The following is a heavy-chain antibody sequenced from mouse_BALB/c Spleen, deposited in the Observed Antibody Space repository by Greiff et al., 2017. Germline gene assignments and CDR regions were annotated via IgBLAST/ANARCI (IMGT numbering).Heavy chain of an antibody. CDR2: ISSGSSTI. J-gene: IGHJ4*01. CDR3: AREAYAMDY. V-gene: IGHV5-17*02. CDR1: GFTFSSFG. Sequence: EVQLVESGGGLVQPGGSRKLSCAASGFTFSSFGMHWVRQAPEKGLEWVSYISSGSSTIYYADTVKGRFTISRDNPKNTLFLQMTSLRSEDTAMYDCAREAYAMDYWGQGTSVTVSS.